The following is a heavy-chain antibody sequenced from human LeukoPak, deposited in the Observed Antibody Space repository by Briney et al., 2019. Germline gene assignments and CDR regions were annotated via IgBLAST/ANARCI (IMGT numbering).Heavy chain of an antibody. CDR1: GYTFTSYA. J-gene: IGHJ4*02. CDR2: INTNTGNP. Sequence: GASVKVSCKASGYTFTSYAMNWVRQAPGQGLEWMGWINTNTGNPTYAQGFTGRFVFSLDTSVSTAYLQISSLEAEDTAEYYCARGRHVAVAGPVDYWGQGTLVTVSS. D-gene: IGHD6-19*01. CDR3: ARGRHVAVAGPVDY. V-gene: IGHV7-4-1*02.